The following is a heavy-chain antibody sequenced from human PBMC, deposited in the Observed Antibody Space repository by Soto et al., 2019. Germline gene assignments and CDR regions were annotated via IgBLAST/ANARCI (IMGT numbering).Heavy chain of an antibody. J-gene: IGHJ2*01. Sequence: ASVKVSCKASGYTFTSYAMHWVRQAPGQRLEWMGWINAGNGNTKYSQKFQGRVTITRDTSASTAYMELSSLRSEDTAVYYCAVVPAAMAHDYCYMDLWGRGTTVTVSS. CDR1: GYTFTSYA. D-gene: IGHD2-2*01. CDR3: AVVPAAMAHDYCYMDL. CDR2: INAGNGNT. V-gene: IGHV1-3*01.